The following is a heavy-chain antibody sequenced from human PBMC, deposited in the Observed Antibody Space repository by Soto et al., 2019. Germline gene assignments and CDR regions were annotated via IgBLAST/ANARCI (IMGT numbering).Heavy chain of an antibody. Sequence: ASVKASCKASGYTFTSYGISWVRQAPGQGLEWMGWINPYNGNTNYAQKLQGRVTMTTDTSTSTAYMELRSLRSDDTAVYYCARDPVGGNWFDPWGQETLVTV. CDR1: GYTFTSYG. CDR2: INPYNGNT. J-gene: IGHJ5*02. D-gene: IGHD1-26*01. CDR3: ARDPVGGNWFDP. V-gene: IGHV1-18*01.